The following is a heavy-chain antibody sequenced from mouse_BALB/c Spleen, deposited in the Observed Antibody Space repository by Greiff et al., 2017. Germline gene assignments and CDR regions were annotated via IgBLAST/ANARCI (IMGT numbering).Heavy chain of an antibody. D-gene: IGHD2-3*01. CDR3: ATNGDGYYPFAY. J-gene: IGHJ3*01. Sequence: VQLQQSGPELVKPGASVKISCKASGYTFTDYYINWVKQKPGQGLESIGWIYPGSGNTKYNEKFKGKATLTVDTSSSTAYMQLSSLTSEDTAVYFCATNGDGYYPFAYWGQGTLVTVSA. CDR1: GYTFTDYY. CDR2: IYPGSGNT. V-gene: IGHV1-84*02.